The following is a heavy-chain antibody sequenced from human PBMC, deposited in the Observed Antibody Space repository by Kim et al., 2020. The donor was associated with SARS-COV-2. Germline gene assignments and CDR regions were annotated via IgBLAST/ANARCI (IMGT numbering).Heavy chain of an antibody. V-gene: IGHV3-64*02. CDR3: ARDNCRGDDCYRYFQH. Sequence: GGSLRLSCAASGFTFSYYVMHWVRQAPGKGLEYVSAISSSGYSTYYADSVKGRFTVSRDNSKNTLYLQMGSLRAEDTAVYYCARDNCRGDDCYRYFQHWGQGTLVTGSS. CDR1: GFTFSYYV. D-gene: IGHD2-15*01. J-gene: IGHJ1*01. CDR2: ISSSGYST.